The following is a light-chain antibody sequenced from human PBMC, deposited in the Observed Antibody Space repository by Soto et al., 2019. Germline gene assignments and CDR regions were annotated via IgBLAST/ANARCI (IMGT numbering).Light chain of an antibody. Sequence: QSVLTQPPSVSGAPGQRVTISCTGSSSSAGSVYNVHWYQQRPGTAPKLLIYDDGERPSGVPDRFSGSKSGTSASLAISGLQSEDEADYYCAAWDDGLEDLLFGGGTQLTVL. CDR2: DDG. J-gene: IGLJ2*01. CDR3: AAWDDGLEDLL. CDR1: SSSAGSVYN. V-gene: IGLV1-40*01.